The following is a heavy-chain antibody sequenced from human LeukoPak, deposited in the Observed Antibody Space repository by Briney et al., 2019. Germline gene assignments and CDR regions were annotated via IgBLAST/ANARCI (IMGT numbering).Heavy chain of an antibody. Sequence: PGGSLRLSCAASGITFSSYPMSWVRQAPGQGLEWDSFISRSGGHTYYGDSVKGRFTISRDNSTNRLYLQMNSLRAEDTAVYYCAKGGAATMRDGYNYYYYYMEVWGRGTTVGVSS. J-gene: IGHJ6*03. D-gene: IGHD5-24*01. CDR2: ISRSGGHT. V-gene: IGHV3-23*01. CDR3: AKGGAATMRDGYNYYYYYMEV. CDR1: GITFSSYP.